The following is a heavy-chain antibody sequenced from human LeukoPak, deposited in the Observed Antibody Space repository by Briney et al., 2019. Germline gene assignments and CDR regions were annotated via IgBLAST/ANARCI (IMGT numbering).Heavy chain of an antibody. D-gene: IGHD4-11*01. CDR1: GNSISSGYY. Sequence: SETLSLTCTVSGNSISSGYYWGWIRQPPGKGLEWIGSIYHSGSTYYNPSLKGRVTISVDTSKNQFSLKLSSVTAADTAVYYCARGAVTNYYYYYMDVWGKGTTVTVSS. J-gene: IGHJ6*03. CDR2: IYHSGST. CDR3: ARGAVTNYYYYYMDV. V-gene: IGHV4-38-2*02.